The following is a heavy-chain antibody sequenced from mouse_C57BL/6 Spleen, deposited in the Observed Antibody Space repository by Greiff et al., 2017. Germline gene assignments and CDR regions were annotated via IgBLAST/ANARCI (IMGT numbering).Heavy chain of an antibody. CDR3: ASATTVVATGGYYLDY. Sequence: QVQLKESGAELMKPGASVKLSCTASGYTLTGYCIEWVKQRPGHGLQWLGAILPGGGSTNYNDQFKGKATFTADTSSNTTYMQLSSLPTENSAIYYCASATTVVATGGYYLDYWGQSTTLTVSS. D-gene: IGHD1-1*01. V-gene: IGHV1-9*01. J-gene: IGHJ2*01. CDR1: GYTLTGYC. CDR2: ILPGGGST.